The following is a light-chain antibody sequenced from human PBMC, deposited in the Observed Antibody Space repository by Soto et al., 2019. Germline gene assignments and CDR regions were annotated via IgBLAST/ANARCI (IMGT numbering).Light chain of an antibody. CDR3: QQYASTPIT. J-gene: IGKJ5*01. V-gene: IGKV3-20*01. Sequence: EVVMTQSPATLSVSPGERATVPCRASQTISRNYLAWYQKKPGQAPRLLIHGASTRATGFPARFSGSGSGTDFTLTISRLEPEDFAVYYCQQYASTPITFGQGTRLEIK. CDR2: GAS. CDR1: QTISRNY.